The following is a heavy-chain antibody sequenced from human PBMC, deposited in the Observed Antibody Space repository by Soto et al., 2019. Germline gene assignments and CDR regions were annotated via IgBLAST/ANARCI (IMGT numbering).Heavy chain of an antibody. D-gene: IGHD3-9*01. V-gene: IGHV3-33*01. Sequence: QVQLVESGGGVVQPGRSLRLSCAASGFTFSSYGMHWVHQAPGKGLEWVAVIWYDGSNKYYADSVKGRFTISRDNSKNTLYLQMNSLRAEDTAVYYCARAGYYDILTGYDYWGQGTLVTVSS. CDR3: ARAGYYDILTGYDY. CDR2: IWYDGSNK. CDR1: GFTFSSYG. J-gene: IGHJ4*02.